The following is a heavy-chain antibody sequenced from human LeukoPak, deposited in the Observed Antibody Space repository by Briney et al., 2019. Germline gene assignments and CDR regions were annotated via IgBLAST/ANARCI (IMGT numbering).Heavy chain of an antibody. CDR3: ARDGLGYGLPFDF. J-gene: IGHJ4*02. CDR2: IHYSGSF. V-gene: IGHV4-59*01. D-gene: IGHD5-24*01. Sequence: PSETLSLTCIVSGGSINPYYWSWIRQSPEKELEWIGYIHYSGSFNYNPSLESRVTISVDTSKNQFSLKLNSVTAADTAVYYCARDGLGYGLPFDFWGQGTLVTVSS. CDR1: GGSINPYY.